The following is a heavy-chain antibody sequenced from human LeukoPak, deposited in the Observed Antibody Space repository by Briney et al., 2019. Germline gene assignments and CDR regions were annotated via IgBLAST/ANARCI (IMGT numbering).Heavy chain of an antibody. CDR3: ARDFGRTGYSAFDI. CDR1: GFTFSSYS. Sequence: GSLRLSCAASGFTFSSYSMNWVRQAPGKGLEWVSSISGSSSYIYYADSVKGRFTISRDNAKNSLYLQMNSLRAEDTAVYYCARDFGRTGYSAFDIWGQGTMVTVSS. CDR2: ISGSSSYI. J-gene: IGHJ3*02. D-gene: IGHD3/OR15-3a*01. V-gene: IGHV3-21*01.